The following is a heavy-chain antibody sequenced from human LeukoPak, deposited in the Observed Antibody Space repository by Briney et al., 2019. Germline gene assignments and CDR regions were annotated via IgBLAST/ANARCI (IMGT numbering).Heavy chain of an antibody. Sequence: GASVKVSCKASGYTFTSYYMHWVRQAPGLGLEWMGITNPSGGSTSYAQKFQGRVTMTRDTSTSTVYMELSSLRSEDTAVYYCARGRMVRGVRVPYDYWGQGTLVTVSS. CDR3: ARGRMVRGVRVPYDY. J-gene: IGHJ4*02. CDR1: GYTFTSYY. D-gene: IGHD3-10*01. V-gene: IGHV1-46*01. CDR2: TNPSGGST.